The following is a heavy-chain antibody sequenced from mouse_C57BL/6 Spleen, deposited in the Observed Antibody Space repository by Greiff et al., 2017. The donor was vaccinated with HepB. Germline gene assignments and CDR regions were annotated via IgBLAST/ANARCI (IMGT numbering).Heavy chain of an antibody. CDR1: GYTFTSYG. CDR3: AREVAFEGYFDY. J-gene: IGHJ2*01. CDR2: IYPRSGNT. Sequence: QVQLQQSGAELARPGASVKLSCKASGYTFTSYGISWVKQRTGQGLEWIGEIYPRSGNTYYNEKFKGKATLTADKSSSTAYMELRSLTSEDSAVYFCAREVAFEGYFDYWGQGTTLTVSS. V-gene: IGHV1-81*01. D-gene: IGHD1-1*02.